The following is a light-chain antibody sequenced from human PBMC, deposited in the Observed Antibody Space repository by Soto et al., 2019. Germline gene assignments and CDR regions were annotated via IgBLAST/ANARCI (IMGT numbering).Light chain of an antibody. CDR1: QDIRTE. CDR2: GTF. V-gene: IGKV1-6*01. Sequence: AIQMTQSPSSLSASVGDRVTITCRASQDIRTELGWYQQKPGKAPRLLIYGTFSLQSGVPSRFSASGSGTDFTLNISSLQTDDFATYYCLQDFKYPRTFGQGTKVEVK. J-gene: IGKJ1*01. CDR3: LQDFKYPRT.